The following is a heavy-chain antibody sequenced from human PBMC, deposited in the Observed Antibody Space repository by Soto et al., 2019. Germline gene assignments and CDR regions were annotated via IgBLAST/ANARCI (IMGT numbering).Heavy chain of an antibody. V-gene: IGHV1-69*13. CDR2: IIPIFGTA. Sequence: SVKVSCKASGGTFSSYAISWVRQAPGQGLEWMGGIIPIFGTANYAQKFQGRVTITADESTSTAYMELSSLRSEDTAVYYCARVGYSSGRIFDYWGQGTLVTVSS. CDR1: GGTFSSYA. CDR3: ARVGYSSGRIFDY. J-gene: IGHJ4*02. D-gene: IGHD6-19*01.